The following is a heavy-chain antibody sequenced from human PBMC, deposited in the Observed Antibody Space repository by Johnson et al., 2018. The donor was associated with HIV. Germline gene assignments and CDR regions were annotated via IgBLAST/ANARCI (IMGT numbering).Heavy chain of an antibody. Sequence: VQLVESGGGLVQPGRSLRLSCAASGFTFSSYGMHWARQAPGKGLEWVATISYDGSDKYFADSVKGRFTIFRANSKNTLYLQMNSLRAEDTAVYYCASGFYYGSGSYHGAFDIWGQGTMVTVSS. D-gene: IGHD3-10*01. J-gene: IGHJ3*02. V-gene: IGHV3-33*05. CDR1: GFTFSSYG. CDR2: ISYDGSDK. CDR3: ASGFYYGSGSYHGAFDI.